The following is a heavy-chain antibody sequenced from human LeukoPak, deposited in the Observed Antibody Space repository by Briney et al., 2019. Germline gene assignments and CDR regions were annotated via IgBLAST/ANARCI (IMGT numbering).Heavy chain of an antibody. J-gene: IGHJ4*02. Sequence: SETLSLTCTVSGGSISSYYWSWIRQPPGKGLEWIGYIYYSGSTNYNPSLKSRVTISVDTSKNQFSLKLSSVTAADTAVYYCARHDGGGAGTKPNLKIDYWGQGTLVTVSS. CDR3: ARHDGGGAGTKPNLKIDY. CDR1: GGSISSYY. V-gene: IGHV4-59*08. D-gene: IGHD6-13*01. CDR2: IYYSGST.